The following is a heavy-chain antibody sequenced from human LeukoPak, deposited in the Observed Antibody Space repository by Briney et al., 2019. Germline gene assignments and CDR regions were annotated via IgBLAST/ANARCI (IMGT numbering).Heavy chain of an antibody. D-gene: IGHD1-26*01. CDR1: GFSFKDTG. CDR3: AKDQRWESPHYLDS. J-gene: IGHJ4*02. Sequence: GGSLRLSCAASGFSFKDTGMHWVRQAPGKGPEWLTIIWHDGSTKYYADSVKGRFTVSRDNSKNILYLQMNSLRAEDTAVYYCAKDQRWESPHYLDSWGQGTLVTVSS. V-gene: IGHV3-33*06. CDR2: IWHDGSTK.